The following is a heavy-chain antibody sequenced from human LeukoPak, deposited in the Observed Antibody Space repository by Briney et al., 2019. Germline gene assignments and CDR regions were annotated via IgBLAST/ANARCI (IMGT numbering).Heavy chain of an antibody. CDR3: ARDGSGSSPLDYYYYYGMDV. CDR1: GYTFTSYA. Sequence: ASVTVSCKASGYTFTSYAMHWVRQAPGQRLEWMGWINAGNGNTKYSQKFQGRVTITRDTSASTAYMELSSLRSEDTAVYYCARDGSGSSPLDYYYYYGMDVWGQGTTVTVSS. CDR2: INAGNGNT. J-gene: IGHJ6*02. D-gene: IGHD3-10*01. V-gene: IGHV1-3*01.